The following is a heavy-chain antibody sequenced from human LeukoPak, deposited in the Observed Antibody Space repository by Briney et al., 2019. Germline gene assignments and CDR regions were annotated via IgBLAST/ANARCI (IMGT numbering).Heavy chain of an antibody. Sequence: ASVKVSCKASGYTFTSYGISWVRQAPGQGLEWMGWISAYSGNTNYAQKLQGRGTMTTDTSTSTAYMELRSLRSDDTAVYYCARGLDYYYDSSGYYYWFDPWGQGTLVTVSS. J-gene: IGHJ5*02. D-gene: IGHD3-22*01. CDR2: ISAYSGNT. CDR3: ARGLDYYYDSSGYYYWFDP. CDR1: GYTFTSYG. V-gene: IGHV1-18*01.